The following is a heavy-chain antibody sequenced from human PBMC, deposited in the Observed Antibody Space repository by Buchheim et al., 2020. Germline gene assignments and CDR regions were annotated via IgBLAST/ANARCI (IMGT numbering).Heavy chain of an antibody. D-gene: IGHD4-17*01. CDR1: GGSISTYY. CDR2: VYYIWNT. V-gene: IGHV4-59*12. Sequence: QVQLQESGPGLVKPSETLSLTCTVSGGSISTYYWNWIRQSPGKGLEWIGYVYYIWNTNYNPSLKSRVTMSVDTSKHQFSLPLRSVTAADTAVYYCARDRLRNWFDSWGQGTL. J-gene: IGHJ5*01. CDR3: ARDRLRNWFDS.